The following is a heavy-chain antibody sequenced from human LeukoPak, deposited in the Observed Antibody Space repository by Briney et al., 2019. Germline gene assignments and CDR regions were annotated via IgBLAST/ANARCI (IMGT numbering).Heavy chain of an antibody. CDR2: TYYRSKWYN. CDR3: ARDGELLRYYPLAFDI. V-gene: IGHV6-1*01. CDR1: GDSVSSNSAT. J-gene: IGHJ3*02. D-gene: IGHD1-26*01. Sequence: PSQTLSLTCAISGDSVSSNSATWNWIRQSPSRGLERLGRTYYRSKWYNDYAVSVKSRITINPDTSKNQFSLQLNSVTPEDTAVYYCARDGELLRYYPLAFDIWGQGTMVTVSS.